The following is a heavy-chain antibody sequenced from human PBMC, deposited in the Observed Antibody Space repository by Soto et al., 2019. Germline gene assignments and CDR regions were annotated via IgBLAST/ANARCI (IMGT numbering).Heavy chain of an antibody. Sequence: ASVKVSCKASGYTFTGYALHWVRQAPGQRLEWMGWINAGNGNTKYSQKFQGRVTITRDTSASTAYMELSSLRSEDTAVYYCARDSPIGSTFSGYDAIDYWGQGTLVTVSS. J-gene: IGHJ4*02. V-gene: IGHV1-3*01. CDR2: INAGNGNT. D-gene: IGHD5-12*01. CDR3: ARDSPIGSTFSGYDAIDY. CDR1: GYTFTGYA.